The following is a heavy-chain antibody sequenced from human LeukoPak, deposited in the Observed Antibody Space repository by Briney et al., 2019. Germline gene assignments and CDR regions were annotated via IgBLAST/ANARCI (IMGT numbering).Heavy chain of an antibody. V-gene: IGHV4-59*12. D-gene: IGHD1-26*01. J-gene: IGHJ6*03. CDR3: ARDRWAVASYMDV. CDR1: GGSISSYI. CDR2: IYDNGNT. Sequence: SETLSLTCTVSGGSISSYIWSWIRQPPGKGLEWIAYIYDNGNTNYNPSLKSRVTIALDTSKNQFSLRLNSVTAADTAVYYCARDRWAVASYMDVWGKGIPVTVSS.